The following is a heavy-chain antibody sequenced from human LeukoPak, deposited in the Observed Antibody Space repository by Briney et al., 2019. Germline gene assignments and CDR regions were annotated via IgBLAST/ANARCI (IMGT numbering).Heavy chain of an antibody. CDR3: PFLEGPFDY. J-gene: IGHJ4*02. CDR2: INHSGST. CDR1: GGSFSGYY. Sequence: PSETLSLTCAVYGGSFSGYYWSWIRQPPGKGLEWIGEINHSGSTNYNPSLKSRVTISVDTSKNQFSLKLSSVTAADTAVYYCPFLEGPFDYWGQGTLVTVSS. V-gene: IGHV4-34*03. D-gene: IGHD3-3*01.